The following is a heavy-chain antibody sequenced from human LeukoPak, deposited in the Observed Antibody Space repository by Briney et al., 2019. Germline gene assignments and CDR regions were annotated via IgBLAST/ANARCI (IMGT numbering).Heavy chain of an antibody. D-gene: IGHD2-2*01. Sequence: SETLSLTCIVASGSISSYYWSWIRQPPGKGLEWIGYIYYSGSTHYNPSLKSRVTISVDTSKNQISLELNSVTAADTAVYYCARAGPGYCGSTSCYYFDYWGQGTLVTVSS. J-gene: IGHJ4*02. CDR1: SGSISSYY. CDR2: IYYSGST. V-gene: IGHV4-59*01. CDR3: ARAGPGYCGSTSCYYFDY.